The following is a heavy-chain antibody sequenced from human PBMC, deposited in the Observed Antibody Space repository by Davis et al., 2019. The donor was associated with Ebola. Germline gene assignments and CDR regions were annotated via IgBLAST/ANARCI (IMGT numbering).Heavy chain of an antibody. J-gene: IGHJ6*02. D-gene: IGHD5-18*01. CDR1: GGSIRNYY. V-gene: IGHV4-59*01. CDR2: IYYSGST. Sequence: MPSETLSLTCTVSGGSIRNYYWSWIRQPPGKGLEWIGYIYYSGSTNYNPSLKSRVTISVDTSKNQFSLKLSSVTAADTAVYYCARDTAMVSSRYYYYGMDVWGQGTTVTVSS. CDR3: ARDTAMVSSRYYYYGMDV.